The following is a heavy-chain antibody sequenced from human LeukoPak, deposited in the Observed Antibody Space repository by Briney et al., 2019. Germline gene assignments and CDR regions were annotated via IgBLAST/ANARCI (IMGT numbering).Heavy chain of an antibody. CDR1: GFTFSSYA. V-gene: IGHV3-30-3*01. CDR2: ISYDGSNK. D-gene: IGHD3-10*02. CDR3: ARSPGVRGVASFDY. J-gene: IGHJ4*02. Sequence: GGSLRLSCAASGFTFSSYAMHWVRQAPGKGLEWVAVISYDGSNKYYADSVKGRFTISRDNSKNTLCLQMNSLRAEDTAVYYCARSPGVRGVASFDYWGQGTLVTVSS.